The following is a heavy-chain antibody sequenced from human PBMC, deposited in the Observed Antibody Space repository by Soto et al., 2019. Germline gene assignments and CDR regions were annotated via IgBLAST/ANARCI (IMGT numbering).Heavy chain of an antibody. CDR3: ARQRAEITIFGVVINSYGMDV. CDR2: IYYSGST. D-gene: IGHD3-3*01. J-gene: IGHJ6*02. CDR1: GGSISSSSYY. V-gene: IGHV4-39*01. Sequence: PSETLSLTCTVSGGSISSSSYYWGWIRQPPGKGLEWIGSIYYSGSTYYNPSLKSRVTISVDTSKNQFSLKLSSVTAADTAVYDCARQRAEITIFGVVINSYGMDVWGQGTTVTVSS.